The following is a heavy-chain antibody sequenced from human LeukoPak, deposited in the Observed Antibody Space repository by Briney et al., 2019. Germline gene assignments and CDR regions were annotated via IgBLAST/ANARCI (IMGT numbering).Heavy chain of an antibody. D-gene: IGHD3-22*01. CDR2: MNPNSGDT. V-gene: IGHV1-8*01. CDR3: ARDWESGSDAFDI. CDR1: GYTFTSYD. Sequence: GASVKVSCKASGYTFTSYDINWVRQATGQGLEWMGWMNPNSGDTGYRQKFQGRVTMTRNPSISTAYMELSSLRSEDTAVYYCARDWESGSDAFDIWGQGTMVTVSS. J-gene: IGHJ3*02.